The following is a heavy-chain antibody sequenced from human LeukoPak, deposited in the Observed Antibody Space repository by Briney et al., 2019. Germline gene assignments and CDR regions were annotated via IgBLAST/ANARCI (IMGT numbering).Heavy chain of an antibody. Sequence: SETLSLTCTVSGGSISSYYWSWIRQPAGKGLEWIGRIYTSGSTDYNPSLKSRVTMSVDTSKNQFSLKLSPVTAADTAVYYCARDFGGSYSSGEDFDYWGQGTLVTVSS. D-gene: IGHD6-19*01. J-gene: IGHJ4*02. CDR1: GGSISSYY. V-gene: IGHV4-4*07. CDR3: ARDFGGSYSSGEDFDY. CDR2: IYTSGST.